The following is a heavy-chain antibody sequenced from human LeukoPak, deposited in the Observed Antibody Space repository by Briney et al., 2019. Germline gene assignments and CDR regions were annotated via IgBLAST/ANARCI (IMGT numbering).Heavy chain of an antibody. V-gene: IGHV3-48*04. CDR3: ARPYFDY. CDR2: TSGSGSAI. CDR1: GFTFSSYA. J-gene: IGHJ4*02. Sequence: GGSLRLSCAASGFTFSSYAMSWVRQAPGKGLEWLSYTSGSGSAIYYADSVKGRFTVSRDNAKNSLYLQMNSLRAEDTAVYYCARPYFDYWGQGTLVTVSS.